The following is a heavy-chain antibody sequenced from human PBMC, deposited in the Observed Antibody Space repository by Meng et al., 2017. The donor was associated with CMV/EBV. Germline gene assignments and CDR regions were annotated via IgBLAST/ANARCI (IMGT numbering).Heavy chain of an antibody. CDR3: ARDRDGGTYDFWSGYYYYYPFGLDV. D-gene: IGHD3-3*01. CDR2: INSNGSGI. CDR1: GFTFSNYR. J-gene: IGHJ6*02. Sequence: GGSLRLSCATSGFTFSNYRMHWVRQAPGKGLEWVSSINSNGSGIYYADSVKGRVTISRDNAKNSLYLQMNSLRDEDTAVYYCARDRDGGTYDFWSGYYYYYPFGLDVWGQGTTVTVSS. V-gene: IGHV3-21*01.